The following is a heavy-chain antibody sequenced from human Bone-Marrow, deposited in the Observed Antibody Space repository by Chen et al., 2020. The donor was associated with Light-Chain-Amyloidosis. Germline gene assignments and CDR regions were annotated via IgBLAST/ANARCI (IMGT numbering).Heavy chain of an antibody. J-gene: IGHJ4*02. CDR2: IYPDDSTA. Sequence: EVQLEQSGPEVKKPGESLKISCKGSGYTFPDYWIGWVRQMPGKGLEWMGVIYPDDSTARNSPSFDGQVTISDDKSITTAYLQWRSLKASDTAMYDCARRRDGYNFDYRGQGTLVTVSS. CDR3: ARRRDGYNFDY. D-gene: IGHD5-12*01. V-gene: IGHV5-51*01. CDR1: GYTFPDYW.